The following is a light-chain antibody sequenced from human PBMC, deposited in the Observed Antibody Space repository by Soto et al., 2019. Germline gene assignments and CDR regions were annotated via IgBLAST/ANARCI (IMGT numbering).Light chain of an antibody. V-gene: IGLV2-14*01. CDR2: EVN. CDR1: SSDIGAYDY. CDR3: SSYTTIFTYV. Sequence: LPQPSSLSVSPGQSITISCTGTSSDIGAYDYVSWFQQHPGKAPKLMISEVNNRPSGVSNRFSGSKSGNTASLTISGLQAEDEADYYCSSYTTIFTYVFGTGTKVTVL. J-gene: IGLJ1*01.